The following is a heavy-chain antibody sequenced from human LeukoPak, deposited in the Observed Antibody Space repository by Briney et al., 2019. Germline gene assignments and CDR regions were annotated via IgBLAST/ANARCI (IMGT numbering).Heavy chain of an antibody. CDR2: ISGSGGST. Sequence: GGSLRLSCAASGITFSSYAMSWVRQAPGKGLEWVSAISGSGGSTYYADSVKGRFTISRDNSKNTLYLQMNSLRAEDTAVYYCAKDHQYYDFWSGYSDYYYYYMDVWGKATTVTVSS. D-gene: IGHD3-3*01. CDR1: GITFSSYA. CDR3: AKDHQYYDFWSGYSDYYYYYMDV. V-gene: IGHV3-23*01. J-gene: IGHJ6*03.